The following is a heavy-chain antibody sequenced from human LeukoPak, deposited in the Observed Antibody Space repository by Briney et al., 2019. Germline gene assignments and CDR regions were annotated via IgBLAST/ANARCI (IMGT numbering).Heavy chain of an antibody. V-gene: IGHV3-21*01. J-gene: IGHJ4*02. D-gene: IGHD2-15*01. Sequence: PGGSLRLSCAASGFTFDDYAMHWVRQAPGKGLEWLSSISSRGSVIYYADSVKGRFTISRDNANNSLYLQMNSLRADDTAVYYCARDRDYCSGGSCYSGLGYWGQGTLVTVSS. CDR1: GFTFDDYA. CDR3: ARDRDYCSGGSCYSGLGY. CDR2: ISSRGSVI.